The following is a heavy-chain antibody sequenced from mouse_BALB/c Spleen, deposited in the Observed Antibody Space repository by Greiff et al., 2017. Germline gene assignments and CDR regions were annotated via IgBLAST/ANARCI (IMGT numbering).Heavy chain of an antibody. CDR2: IAPGSGST. D-gene: IGHD2-14*01. CDR3: ARGEYDEAWFAY. J-gene: IGHJ3*01. Sequence: DLVKPGASVKLSCKASGYTFTSYWINWIKQRPGQGLEWIGRIAPGSGSTYYNEMFKGKATLTVDTSSSTAYLQLSSLSSEDSAVYFYARGEYDEAWFAYWGQGTLVTVSA. CDR1: GYTFTSYW. V-gene: IGHV1S41*01.